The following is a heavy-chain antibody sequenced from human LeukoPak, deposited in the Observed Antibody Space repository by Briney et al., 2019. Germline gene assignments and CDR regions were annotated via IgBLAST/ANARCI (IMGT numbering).Heavy chain of an antibody. Sequence: PGRSLRLSCAASGFTFSNFGMHWVRQAPGKGLEWVAVIWYDGSNKYYADSVKGRFTISRDNAKNSLYLQMNSLRAEDTAVYYCAREMYCSGGSCYGDLDYWGQGTLVTVSS. J-gene: IGHJ4*02. CDR2: IWYDGSNK. D-gene: IGHD2-15*01. V-gene: IGHV3-33*01. CDR1: GFTFSNFG. CDR3: AREMYCSGGSCYGDLDY.